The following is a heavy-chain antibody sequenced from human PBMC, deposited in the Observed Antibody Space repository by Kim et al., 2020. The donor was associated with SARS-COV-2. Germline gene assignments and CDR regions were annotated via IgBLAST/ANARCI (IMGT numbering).Heavy chain of an antibody. D-gene: IGHD3-10*01. CDR2: ISSSSVTT. J-gene: IGHJ4*02. CDR3: ARGGVVRGVTSDY. CDR1: GFSFSDYY. V-gene: IGHV3-11*04. Sequence: GGSLRLSCTASGFSFSDYYMSWIRQAPGKGLEWVSYISSSSVTTYYADSVKRRFTISRDNAKNSLYLQMNSPRAEDTGVYYCARGGVVRGVTSDYWGQGALVTVSS.